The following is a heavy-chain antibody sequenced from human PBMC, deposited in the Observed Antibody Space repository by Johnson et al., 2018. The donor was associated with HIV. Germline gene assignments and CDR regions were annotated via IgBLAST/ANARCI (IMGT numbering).Heavy chain of an antibody. CDR1: GFTFSSYG. Sequence: VQLVESGGGLVQPGGSLRLSCAASGFTFSSYGMSGVRQAPGKGLEWMANKKQDGGENYSVDSGRGRFTISRDNANNSLYLQMNSLRAEDTALYYCARDPDLDAFDIWGQGTMVTVSS. CDR3: ARDPDLDAFDI. V-gene: IGHV3-7*05. J-gene: IGHJ3*02. D-gene: IGHD1-14*01. CDR2: KKQDGGEN.